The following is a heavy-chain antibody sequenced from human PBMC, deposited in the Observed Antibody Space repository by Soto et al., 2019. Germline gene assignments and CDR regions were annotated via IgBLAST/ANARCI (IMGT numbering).Heavy chain of an antibody. CDR1: GYTFTSYG. CDR3: ARGGTTSLDY. CDR2: INPNSGGP. D-gene: IGHD1-1*01. J-gene: IGHJ4*02. Sequence: GASVKVSCKASGYTFTSYGINWVRQAPGQGLEWMGWINPNSGGPISAQKFQGRVTMTRDTSISTAYLELSRLRSDDTAVYYCARGGTTSLDYWGQGTQVTVSS. V-gene: IGHV1-2*02.